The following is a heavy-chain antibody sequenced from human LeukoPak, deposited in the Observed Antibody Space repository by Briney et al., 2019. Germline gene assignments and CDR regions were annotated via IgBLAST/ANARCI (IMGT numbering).Heavy chain of an antibody. D-gene: IGHD5-18*01. Sequence: PSETLSLTCSVSDDSITIYYWTWIRQPPGKGLEWIGYIDHTGTTNYNPSLNSRVTISRDTSKNHFSLQLSSVTAADTAVYYCARVGFIGYSYGSNWGQGTLVTVSS. CDR3: ARVGFIGYSYGSN. CDR1: DDSITIYY. CDR2: IDHTGTT. J-gene: IGHJ4*02. V-gene: IGHV4-59*12.